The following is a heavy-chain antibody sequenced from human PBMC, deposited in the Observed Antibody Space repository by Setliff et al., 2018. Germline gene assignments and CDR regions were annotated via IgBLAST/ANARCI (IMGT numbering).Heavy chain of an antibody. CDR1: GGSVSPYF. J-gene: IGHJ4*02. Sequence: SETLSLTCTVSGGSVSPYFWSWIRQPPGKGLEWIGYIYHNGNTNFNPSLKSRVNMSVDTSNNQFVLNLKAVTAADTAVYYCRFWSYVYKNDYWAQGTLVTVSS. D-gene: IGHD3-16*01. V-gene: IGHV4-59*02. CDR3: RFWSYVYKNDY. CDR2: IYHNGNT.